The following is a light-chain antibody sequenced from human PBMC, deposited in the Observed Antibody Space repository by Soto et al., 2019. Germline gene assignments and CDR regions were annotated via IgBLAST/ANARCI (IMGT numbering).Light chain of an antibody. CDR3: QQYYSTPQS. V-gene: IGKV4-1*01. J-gene: IGKJ2*01. Sequence: DIVMTQSPDSLAVSLGERATINCKSSQSILHSSNNKNYLAWYQQKLGQPPKLLFYWASTRASGVPDRFSGGGSGTDFTLTISSLQAEDVAFYYCQQYYSTPQSFGQGTKLEI. CDR2: WAS. CDR1: QSILHSSNNKNY.